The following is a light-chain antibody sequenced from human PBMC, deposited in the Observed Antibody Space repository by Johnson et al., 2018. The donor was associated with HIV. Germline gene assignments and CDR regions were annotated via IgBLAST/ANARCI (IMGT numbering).Light chain of an antibody. V-gene: IGLV1-51*01. CDR1: SSNIGNNY. CDR2: DNH. J-gene: IGLJ1*01. Sequence: QSVLTQPPSVSAAPGQKVNISCSGSSSNIGNNYVSWYQQLPGTAPKVLIYDNHKRPSGIPDRVSGSKSGTSATLGITGLQTGDEADYYCETWGTGLSAGGVFGTGTKVTVL. CDR3: ETWGTGLSAGGV.